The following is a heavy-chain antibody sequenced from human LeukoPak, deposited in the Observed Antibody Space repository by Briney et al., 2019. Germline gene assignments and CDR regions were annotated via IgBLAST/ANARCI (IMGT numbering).Heavy chain of an antibody. V-gene: IGHV1-69*04. CDR2: IIPIFGIA. CDR1: GGTFSSYA. D-gene: IGHD4-17*01. J-gene: IGHJ5*02. CDR3: AREAPQYGDLNWFDP. Sequence: SVTVSCKASGGTFSSYAISWVRQAPGQGLEWMGRIIPIFGIANYAQKFQGRVTITADKSTSTAYMELSSLRSEDTAVYYCAREAPQYGDLNWFDPWGQGTLVTVSS.